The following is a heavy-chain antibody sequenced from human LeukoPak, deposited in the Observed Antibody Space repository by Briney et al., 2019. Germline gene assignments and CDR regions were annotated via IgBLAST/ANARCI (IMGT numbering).Heavy chain of an antibody. CDR2: INHSGST. CDR3: ARSPQFQYYYDSSGYIDY. CDR1: GGSFSGYH. D-gene: IGHD3-22*01. Sequence: ASETLSLTCAVYGGSFSGYHWSWIRQPPGKGLEWIGEINHSGSTNYNPSLKSRVTISVDTSKNQFSLKLSSVTAADTAVYYCARSPQFQYYYDSSGYIDYWGQGTLVTVSS. V-gene: IGHV4-34*01. J-gene: IGHJ4*02.